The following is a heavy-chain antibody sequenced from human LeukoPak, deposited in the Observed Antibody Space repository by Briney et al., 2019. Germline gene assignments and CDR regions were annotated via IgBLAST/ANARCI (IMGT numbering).Heavy chain of an antibody. CDR1: GGSISSYY. V-gene: IGHV4-59*12. J-gene: IGHJ4*02. D-gene: IGHD4-23*01. CDR2: IYYSGST. CDR3: AREGYYGGNYGY. Sequence: KPSETLSLTCTVSGGSISSYYWSWIRQPPGKGLEWIGYIYYSGSTNYNPSLKSRVTISVDTSKNQFSLKLSSVTAADTAVYYCAREGYYGGNYGYWGQGTLVTVSS.